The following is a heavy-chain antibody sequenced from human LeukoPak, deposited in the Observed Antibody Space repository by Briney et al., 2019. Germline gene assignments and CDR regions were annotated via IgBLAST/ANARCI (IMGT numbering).Heavy chain of an antibody. Sequence: GGSLRLSCTASGFTFSWYWMLWVRQAPGKGLEWVSYISSSGSTIYYADSVKGRFTISRDNSKNTLYLQMNSLRAEDTAVYYCAKWDTYYDSSGYYFYWGQGTLVTVSS. CDR2: ISSSGSTI. V-gene: IGHV3-48*01. D-gene: IGHD3-22*01. CDR1: GFTFSWYW. J-gene: IGHJ4*02. CDR3: AKWDTYYDSSGYYFY.